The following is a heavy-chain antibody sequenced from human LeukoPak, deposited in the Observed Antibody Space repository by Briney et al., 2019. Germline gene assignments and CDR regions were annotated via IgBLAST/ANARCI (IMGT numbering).Heavy chain of an antibody. Sequence: SVKVSCKASGYTFTSYYMHWVRQAPGQGLEWMGIINPSGGSTSYAQKFQGRVTMTRDTSTSTVYMELSSLRSEDTAVYYCARARGYSGYGGPSRVNWFDPWGQGTLVTVSS. CDR2: INPSGGST. CDR1: GYTFTSYY. D-gene: IGHD5-12*01. J-gene: IGHJ5*02. V-gene: IGHV1-46*01. CDR3: ARARGYSGYGGPSRVNWFDP.